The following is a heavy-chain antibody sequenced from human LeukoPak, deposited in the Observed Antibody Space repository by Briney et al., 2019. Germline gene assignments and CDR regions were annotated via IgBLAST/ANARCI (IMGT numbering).Heavy chain of an antibody. CDR2: INPNSGGT. D-gene: IGHD5-24*01. J-gene: IGHJ6*03. V-gene: IGHV1-2*06. CDR3: ARGEMATTYYYYYMDV. Sequence: ASVKVSYKASGYTFTGYYMHWVRQAPGQGLEWMGRINPNSGGTNYAQKFQGRVTMTRDTSISTAYMELSRLRFDDTAVYYCARGEMATTYYYYYMDVWGNGTTVTVSS. CDR1: GYTFTGYY.